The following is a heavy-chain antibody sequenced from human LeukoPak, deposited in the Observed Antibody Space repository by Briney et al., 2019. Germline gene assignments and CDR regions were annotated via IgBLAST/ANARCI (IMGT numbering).Heavy chain of an antibody. V-gene: IGHV4-28*05. CDR1: DYSISSSNF. D-gene: IGHD6-13*01. Sequence: PSDTLSLTCTVSDYSISSSNFWGWIRQPPGKGLEWIAYIYYTGNIYYNPSLKSRVTISVDTSKNQFSLKLSSVTAADTAVYYCARTTYSSSWARDIWGQGTMVTVSS. CDR3: ARTTYSSSWARDI. CDR2: IYYTGNI. J-gene: IGHJ3*02.